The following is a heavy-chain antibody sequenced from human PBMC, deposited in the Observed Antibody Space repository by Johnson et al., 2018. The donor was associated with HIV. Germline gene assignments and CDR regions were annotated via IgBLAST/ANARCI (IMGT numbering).Heavy chain of an antibody. CDR2: IWYDGSNK. J-gene: IGHJ3*02. Sequence: QVQLVESGGGVVQPGRYLRLSCAASGFIFSSYGTHWVRQAPGKGLEWVAGIWYDGSNKYYADSVKGRFTISRDNSKNTLYLQMNSLRAEDTAVYYCARSSTVVTPHDIWGQGTMVTVSS. D-gene: IGHD4-23*01. V-gene: IGHV3-30*19. CDR3: ARSSTVVTPHDI. CDR1: GFIFSSYG.